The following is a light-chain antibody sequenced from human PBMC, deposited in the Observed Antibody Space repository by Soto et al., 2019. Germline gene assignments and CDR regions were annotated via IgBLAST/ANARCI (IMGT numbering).Light chain of an antibody. CDR3: QSYDSSLSGVV. CDR2: GNS. J-gene: IGLJ2*01. V-gene: IGLV1-40*01. CDR1: SSNNGAGYD. Sequence: QAVVAQPPSVSGAPGQRVTMSCTGSSSNNGAGYDVHWYQQLPGTAPKLLIYGNSNRPSGVPDRFSGSKSGTSASLAITGLQAEDEADYYCQSYDSSLSGVVFGGGTKVTVL.